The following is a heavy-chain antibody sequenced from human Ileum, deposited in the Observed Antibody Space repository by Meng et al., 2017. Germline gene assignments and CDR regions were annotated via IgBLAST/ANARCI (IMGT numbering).Heavy chain of an antibody. V-gene: IGHV1-18*01. J-gene: IGHJ4*02. CDR2: ISPYNGNT. D-gene: IGHD6-19*01. Sequence: QVQLVQSGAEVKKPGAAVKVSCKAAGYTFTSSGLSWVRQAPGQGLEWMGWISPYNGNTNYAQKVQGRLTVTTDTSTSTAYMELRSLRSADTAVYYCARGDSSNRGFDYWGQGTLVTGSS. CDR3: ARGDSSNRGFDY. CDR1: GYTFTSSG.